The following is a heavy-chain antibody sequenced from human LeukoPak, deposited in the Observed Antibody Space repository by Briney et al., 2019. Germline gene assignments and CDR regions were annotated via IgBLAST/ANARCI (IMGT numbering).Heavy chain of an antibody. CDR1: GFTFSSYE. CDR3: ARGTSPYDILTGYLY. J-gene: IGHJ4*02. CDR2: ISSSGSTI. D-gene: IGHD3-9*01. Sequence: GGSLRLSCAASGFTFSSYEMNWVRQAPGKGLEWVSYISSSGSTIYYADPVKGRFTISRDNAKNSLYLQMNSLRAEDTAVYYCARGTSPYDILTGYLYWGQGTLVTVSS. V-gene: IGHV3-48*03.